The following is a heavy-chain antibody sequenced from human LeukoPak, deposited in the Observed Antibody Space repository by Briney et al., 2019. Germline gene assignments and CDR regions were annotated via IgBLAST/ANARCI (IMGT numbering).Heavy chain of an antibody. CDR2: IYYSGSA. Sequence: SETLSLTCIVSGGSISSNYWSWFRQSPEKGLEWIGYIYYSGSAHYNPSLRSRVTISVDTSKKQFSLKLTSVTAADTAVYYCARDVGSWGWFDPWGQGTLVTVTS. CDR3: ARDVGSWGWFDP. CDR1: GGSISSNY. J-gene: IGHJ5*02. V-gene: IGHV4-59*01. D-gene: IGHD6-13*01.